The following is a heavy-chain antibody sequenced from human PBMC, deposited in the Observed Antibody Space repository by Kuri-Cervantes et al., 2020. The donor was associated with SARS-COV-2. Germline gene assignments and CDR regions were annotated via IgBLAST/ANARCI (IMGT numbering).Heavy chain of an antibody. CDR3: ARSPGDGDYDPFDY. J-gene: IGHJ4*02. CDR2: ISSSSSYI. Sequence: GGSLRLSCAASGFTFSGYSMNWVRQAPGKGLEWVSSISSSSSYIYYADSVKGRFTISRDNANNSLYLQMNSLRAEDTAVYYCARSPGDGDYDPFDYWGQGTLVTVSS. CDR1: GFTFSGYS. D-gene: IGHD4-17*01. V-gene: IGHV3-21*01.